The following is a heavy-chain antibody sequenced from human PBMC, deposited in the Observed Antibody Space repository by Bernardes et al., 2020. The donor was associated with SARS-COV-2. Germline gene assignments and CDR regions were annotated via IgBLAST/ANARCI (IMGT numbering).Heavy chain of an antibody. D-gene: IGHD3-3*01. V-gene: IGHV4-31*03. CDR2: IYYSGST. CDR1: GGSISSGGYY. J-gene: IGHJ3*02. CDR3: ARTSRFGNDAFDI. Sequence: SETLSLTCTVSGGSISSGGYYWSWIRQHPGKGLEWIGYIYYSGSTYYNPSLKSRVTISVDTSKNQFSLKLSSVTAADTAVYYCARTSRFGNDAFDIWGQGTMVTVSS.